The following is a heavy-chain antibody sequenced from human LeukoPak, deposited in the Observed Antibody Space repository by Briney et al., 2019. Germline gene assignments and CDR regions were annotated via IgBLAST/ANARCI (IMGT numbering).Heavy chain of an antibody. CDR1: GFTFSTYG. CDR3: ARAWKDGYNYPNYYYYMDV. CDR2: ISYDGSNK. V-gene: IGHV3-30*03. D-gene: IGHD5-24*01. J-gene: IGHJ6*03. Sequence: GGTLRLSCAASGFTFSTYGMSWVRQAPGKGLEWVAVISYDGSNKYYADSVKGRFTISRDNSKNTLYLQMNSLRAEDTAVYYCARAWKDGYNYPNYYYYMDVWGKGTTVTVSS.